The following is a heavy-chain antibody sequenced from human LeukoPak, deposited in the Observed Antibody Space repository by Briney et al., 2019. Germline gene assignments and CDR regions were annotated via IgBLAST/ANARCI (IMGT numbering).Heavy chain of an antibody. D-gene: IGHD6-13*01. V-gene: IGHV4-34*01. CDR1: GGSFSDYY. CDR3: ARGGGSSWYVDY. Sequence: SETLSLTCAVYGGSFSDYYWSWIRQPPGKGLEWIGEINHSGSTDCSPSLKSRVTISVDTSKNQFSLKLSSVTAADTAVYYCARGGGSSWYVDYWGQGTQVTVSS. J-gene: IGHJ4*02. CDR2: INHSGST.